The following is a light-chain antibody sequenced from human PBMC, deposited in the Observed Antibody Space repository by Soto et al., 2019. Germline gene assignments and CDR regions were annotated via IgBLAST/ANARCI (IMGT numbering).Light chain of an antibody. CDR2: GAS. CDR3: QQYGSSTGT. J-gene: IGKJ2*01. Sequence: EIVLTQSPGTLSLSPGERATLSCRASQSVSSSYLAWYQQKPGQAPRLLIYGASSRATGILDRFSGSGSGTDFTLTISRLEPEDFAVYYCQQYGSSTGTFGQGPKLEIK. V-gene: IGKV3-20*01. CDR1: QSVSSSY.